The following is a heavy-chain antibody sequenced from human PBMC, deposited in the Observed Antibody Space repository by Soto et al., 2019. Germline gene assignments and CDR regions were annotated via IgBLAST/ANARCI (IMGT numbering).Heavy chain of an antibody. V-gene: IGHV4-39*01. CDR1: GGSISSSSYF. CDR2: IYYSGST. Sequence: PSETLSLTCSVSGGSISSSSYFWGGIRQPPGKGLEWIGSIYYSGSTYYNPSLKSRVTVSVDTSKNQFSLKLSSVTAADTAVYYCARHPSDFWFDPWGQGTLVTVSS. CDR3: ARHPSDFWFDP. J-gene: IGHJ5*02. D-gene: IGHD2-21*02.